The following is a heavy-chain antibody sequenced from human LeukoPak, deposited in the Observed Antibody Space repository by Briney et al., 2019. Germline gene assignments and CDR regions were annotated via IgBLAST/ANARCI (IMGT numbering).Heavy chain of an antibody. D-gene: IGHD3-9*01. V-gene: IGHV4-39*07. CDR1: GGSISSSSYY. CDR2: IYYSGST. CDR3: ARGRKNILTGYYHYYYMDV. J-gene: IGHJ6*03. Sequence: SETLSLTCTVSGGSISSSSYYWGWIRQPPGKGLEWIGSIYYSGSTYYNPSLKSRVTISVDTSKNQFSLKLSSVTAADTAVYYCARGRKNILTGYYHYYYMDVWGKGTTVTVSS.